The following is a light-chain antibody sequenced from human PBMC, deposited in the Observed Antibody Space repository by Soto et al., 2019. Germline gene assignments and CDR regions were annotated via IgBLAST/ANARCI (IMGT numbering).Light chain of an antibody. Sequence: VPMSQPASSLTASLGDIVTITCRASKSISSYLNWYQQKPGKAPKLLIYAASSLQSGVPSRFSGSGSGTDFTLTISSLQPEDFATYYCQQRETFGQGTKVDI. CDR3: QQRET. J-gene: IGKJ1*01. CDR2: AAS. CDR1: KSISSY. V-gene: IGKV1-39*01.